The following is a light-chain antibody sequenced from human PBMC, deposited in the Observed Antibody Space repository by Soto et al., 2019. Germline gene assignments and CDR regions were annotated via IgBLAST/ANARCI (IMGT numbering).Light chain of an antibody. CDR3: SSYTSSTTLYV. CDR1: SSDVGGYDY. Sequence: QSVLTQPASVSGSPGQSITISCTGTSSDVGGYDYVSWFQQHPGKAPKLMLHEVSNRPSGISDRFSGFKSGNTASLTISGLQAEDEADYYCSSYTSSTTLYVFGTGTKVTVL. J-gene: IGLJ1*01. CDR2: EVS. V-gene: IGLV2-14*01.